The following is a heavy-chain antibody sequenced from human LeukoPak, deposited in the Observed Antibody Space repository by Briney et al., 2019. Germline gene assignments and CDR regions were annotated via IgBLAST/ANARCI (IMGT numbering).Heavy chain of an antibody. D-gene: IGHD2-21*02. CDR3: ARQGVVVTARTNYYYYYGMDV. Sequence: GESLQISCQGSGYSFTSYWIGWVRQMLGKGLEWMGIVYPDDSDTRYSPSFQGQVTISADKSISTAYLQWSSLKASDTAMYYCARQGVVVTARTNYYYYYGMDVWGQGTTVTVSS. V-gene: IGHV5-51*01. J-gene: IGHJ6*02. CDR2: VYPDDSDT. CDR1: GYSFTSYW.